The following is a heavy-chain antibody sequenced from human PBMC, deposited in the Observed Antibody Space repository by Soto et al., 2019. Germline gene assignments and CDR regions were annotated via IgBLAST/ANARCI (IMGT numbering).Heavy chain of an antibody. CDR3: ANPIVGATAPFDY. Sequence: ASVNVSCKASGYTFTSYCISWGRQAPGQGLEWMGWISAYNGNTNYSQKLQGRVTITTDTSTSTAYMELSSLRSEDTAVYYCANPIVGATAPFDYWGQGTLVTVSS. J-gene: IGHJ4*02. D-gene: IGHD1-26*01. V-gene: IGHV1-18*01. CDR2: ISAYNGNT. CDR1: GYTFTSYC.